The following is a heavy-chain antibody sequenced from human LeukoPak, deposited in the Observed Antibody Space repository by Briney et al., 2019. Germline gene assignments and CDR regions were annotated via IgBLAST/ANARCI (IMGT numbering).Heavy chain of an antibody. D-gene: IGHD6-6*01. V-gene: IGHV3-23*01. CDR3: AKLTSSSSSPWFDP. CDR2: ISGSGGSI. Sequence: PGASLRLSCAASGFTFSSYAMSWVRQAPGKGLEWVSAISGSGGSIYYADSVKGRFTISRDNSKNTLYLQMNSLRAEDTAVYYCAKLTSSSSSPWFDPWGQGTLVTVSS. J-gene: IGHJ5*02. CDR1: GFTFSSYA.